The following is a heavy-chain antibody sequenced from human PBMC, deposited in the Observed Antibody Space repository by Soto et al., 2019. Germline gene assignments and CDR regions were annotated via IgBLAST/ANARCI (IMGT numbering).Heavy chain of an antibody. J-gene: IGHJ4*02. Sequence: GASVKVSCKASGYAFTSYGISWVRQAPGQGLEWMGWISAYNGNTNYAQNLQGRVTMTTDTSTSTAYMELRSLRSEDTAVYYCARAVAVAADFDYWGQGTLVTVS. CDR2: ISAYNGNT. V-gene: IGHV1-18*01. D-gene: IGHD6-19*01. CDR1: GYAFTSYG. CDR3: ARAVAVAADFDY.